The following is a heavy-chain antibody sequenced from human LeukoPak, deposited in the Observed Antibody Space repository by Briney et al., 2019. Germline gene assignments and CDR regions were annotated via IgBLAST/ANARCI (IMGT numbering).Heavy chain of an antibody. CDR3: VTQGDGYYSGPFDF. D-gene: IGHD3-22*01. CDR2: VSDNGGTT. V-gene: IGHV3-64D*06. Sequence: GGSLRLSCSASGFTFNTYAMHWVRQAPGKGLEYVSSVSDNGGTTDYADSVKGRFTISRDNSKNTLYLQMSSLRAEDTAVYFCVTQGDGYYSGPFDFWGQGTLVTVSS. J-gene: IGHJ4*02. CDR1: GFTFNTYA.